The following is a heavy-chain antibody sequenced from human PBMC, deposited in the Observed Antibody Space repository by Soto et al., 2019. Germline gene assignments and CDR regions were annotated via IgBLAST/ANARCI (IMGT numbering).Heavy chain of an antibody. CDR3: CSLDYGQWY. V-gene: IGHV1-46*03. D-gene: IGHD3-10*01. J-gene: IGHJ4*02. CDR2: INPRSGGT. CDR1: GYTFTSHH. Sequence: QVQLVQSGAEVKKPGASVKVSCKASGYTFTSHHMHWVRQVPGEGLDWMGMINPRSGGTNSPQKFQGRVPMPRDTSTSTVYMDLSSMISEDTAVYYCCSLDYGQWYWGQGTLVTVSS.